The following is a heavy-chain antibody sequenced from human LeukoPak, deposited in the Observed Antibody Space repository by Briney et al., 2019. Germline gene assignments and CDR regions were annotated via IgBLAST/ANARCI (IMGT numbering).Heavy chain of an antibody. J-gene: IGHJ6*03. Sequence: ASVKVSCKASGYTFTSYYMHWVRQAPGQGLEWMGIINPSGGSTSYAQKFQGRVTMTRDTSTSTVYMELSSLRSEDTAVYYCARLLWGTYDYGYYYYYMDVWGKGTTVTVSS. V-gene: IGHV1-46*01. CDR2: INPSGGST. CDR3: ARLLWGTYDYGYYYYYMDV. CDR1: GYTFTSYY. D-gene: IGHD4-17*01.